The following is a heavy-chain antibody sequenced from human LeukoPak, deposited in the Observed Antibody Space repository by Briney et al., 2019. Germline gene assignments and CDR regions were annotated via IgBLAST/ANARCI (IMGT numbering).Heavy chain of an antibody. V-gene: IGHV4-30-4*08. J-gene: IGHJ5*02. D-gene: IGHD3-22*01. CDR2: IYYSGST. Sequence: PSQTLSLTCTVSGGSISSGDYYWSWIRQPPGKGLEWIGYIYYSGSTYYNPSLKSRVTISVDTSKNQFSLKLSSVTAADAAMYYCARDPWDYYDNSAYRNHRYNWFDPWGQGTLVTVSS. CDR1: GGSISSGDYY. CDR3: ARDPWDYYDNSAYRNHRYNWFDP.